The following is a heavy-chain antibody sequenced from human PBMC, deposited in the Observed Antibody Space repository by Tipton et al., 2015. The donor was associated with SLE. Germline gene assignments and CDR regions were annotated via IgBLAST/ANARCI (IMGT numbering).Heavy chain of an antibody. D-gene: IGHD3-9*01. CDR3: ARSYYDILTGYPYNWFDP. J-gene: IGHJ5*02. CDR2: IIPILGIA. V-gene: IGHV1-69*09. Sequence: QLVQSGAEVKKPGSSVKVSCKASGGTFSSYAISWVRQAPGQGLEWMGRIIPILGIANYAQKFQGRVTITADKSTSTAYMELSSLRSEDTAVYYCARSYYDILTGYPYNWFDPWGQGTLVTVSS. CDR1: GGTFSSYA.